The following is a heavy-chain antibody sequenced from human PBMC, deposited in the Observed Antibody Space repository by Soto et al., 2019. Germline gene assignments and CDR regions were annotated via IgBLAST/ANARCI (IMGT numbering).Heavy chain of an antibody. CDR2: INWNDDK. D-gene: IGHD3-22*01. CDR1: GFSLSSTGVG. J-gene: IGHJ4*02. V-gene: IGHV2-5*01. CDR3: ARQGHNSGFFYYDY. Sequence: QITLKESGPTLVKVTQTVTLTCTFSGFSLSSTGVGVGWIRQPPGKALEGLALINWNDDKRYNPSLKSRLTNAKDTSKNQVVLTMTNMDPVDTAAYYCARQGHNSGFFYYDYWGPGTLVTVSS.